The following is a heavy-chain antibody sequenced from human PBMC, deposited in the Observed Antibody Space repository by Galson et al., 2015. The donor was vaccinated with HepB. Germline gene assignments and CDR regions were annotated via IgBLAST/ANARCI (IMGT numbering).Heavy chain of an antibody. CDR2: ISYDGSNK. V-gene: IGHV3-30*18. Sequence: SLRLSCAASGFTFSSYGMHWVRQAPGKGLEWVAVISYDGSNKYYADSVKGRFTISRDNSKNTLYLQMNSLRAEDTAVYYCAKGITMIVAVIAPDYWGQGTLVTVSS. D-gene: IGHD3-22*01. CDR3: AKGITMIVAVIAPDY. J-gene: IGHJ4*02. CDR1: GFTFSSYG.